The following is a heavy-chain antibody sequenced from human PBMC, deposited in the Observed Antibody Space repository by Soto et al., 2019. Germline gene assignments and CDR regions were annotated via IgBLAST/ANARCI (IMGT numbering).Heavy chain of an antibody. V-gene: IGHV2-5*01. CDR2: IYWNDDT. CDR1: GFSLSTSGVG. J-gene: IGHJ4*02. D-gene: IGHD3-16*01. Sequence: QSTLKESGPTLVKPTQTLTLTCTFSGFSLSTSGVGVGWIRQPPVKALDWLALIYWNDDTRYIPSLKSRLTITNDTYKNQVVLTMTNMDPVDTATYYCAIHRGSDRWLHSYYFDYWSQGTLDTVSS. CDR3: AIHRGSDRWLHSYYFDY.